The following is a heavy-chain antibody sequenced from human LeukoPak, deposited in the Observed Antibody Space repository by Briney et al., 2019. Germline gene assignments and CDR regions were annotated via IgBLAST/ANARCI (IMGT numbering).Heavy chain of an antibody. CDR3: AKDQDQWLVQYFDF. J-gene: IGHJ4*02. Sequence: GGSLRLSCAASGFTFSSYAMSWVRQAPGTGLEWVSGISGSGDRRHYADSVKGRFTISRDNSNKTLYLQMNSLRAEDTALYYCAKDQDQWLVQYFDFWGQGTLVTVSS. D-gene: IGHD6-19*01. CDR1: GFTFSSYA. V-gene: IGHV3-23*01. CDR2: ISGSGDRR.